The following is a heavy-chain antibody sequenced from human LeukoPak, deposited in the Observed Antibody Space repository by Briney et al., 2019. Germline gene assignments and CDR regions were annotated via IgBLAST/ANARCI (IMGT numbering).Heavy chain of an antibody. CDR3: EKDRGISY. CDR1: GFTFSSYA. CDR2: ISGSGGST. J-gene: IGHJ4*02. V-gene: IGHV3-23*01. Sequence: VGSLRLSCAASGFTFSSYAMSWVRQAPRKGLEWVSAISGSGGSTYCADSVKGRFTISRDNSKTTLYLQMNSLSAEDTAVYYCEKDRGISYWGQGTLVTVSS.